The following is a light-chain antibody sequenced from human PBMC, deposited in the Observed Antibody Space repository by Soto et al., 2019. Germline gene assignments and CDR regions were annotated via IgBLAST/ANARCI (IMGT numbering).Light chain of an antibody. V-gene: IGKV1-39*01. CDR3: QQSYSTPYT. CDR2: AAS. Sequence: DIQMTQSPSSLSASVGDRVTITCRASQSISSYLNWYQQKPGKAPKLLIYAASSLQSGVPSRVSGSGSGTDFTLTIRSLQHEDFGTYSCQQSYSTPYTFGQGTKLEIK. J-gene: IGKJ2*01. CDR1: QSISSY.